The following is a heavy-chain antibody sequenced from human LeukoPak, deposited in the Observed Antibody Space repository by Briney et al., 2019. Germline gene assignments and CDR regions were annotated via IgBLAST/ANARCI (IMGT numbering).Heavy chain of an antibody. CDR3: AISREYYDSSGYDY. J-gene: IGHJ4*02. CDR2: IYSGGST. D-gene: IGHD3-22*01. CDR1: GFTVSSNY. V-gene: IGHV3-66*01. Sequence: GGSLRLSCAASGFTVSSNYMSWVRQAPGKGLEWVSVIYSGGSTYYADSVKGRFTISRDNSKNTLYLQMNSLRAEDTAVYYSAISREYYDSSGYDYWGQGTLVTVSS.